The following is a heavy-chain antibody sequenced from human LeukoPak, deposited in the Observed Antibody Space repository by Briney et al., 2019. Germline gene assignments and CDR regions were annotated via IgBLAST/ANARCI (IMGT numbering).Heavy chain of an antibody. D-gene: IGHD3-22*01. CDR1: GYTFTGYY. Sequence: ASVKVSCKASGYTFTGYYIHWMRQAPGQGLEWMGWINPNSGVTHYAQKFQGRVTMTRDTSISTAYMELNRLTSDDTAVYYCARDREGYYDSSNYYSHIFDYWGQGTLVTVSS. J-gene: IGHJ4*02. V-gene: IGHV1-2*02. CDR3: ARDREGYYDSSNYYSHIFDY. CDR2: INPNSGVT.